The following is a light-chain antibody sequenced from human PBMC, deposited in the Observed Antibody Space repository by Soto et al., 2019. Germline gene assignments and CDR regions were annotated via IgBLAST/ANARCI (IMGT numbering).Light chain of an antibody. Sequence: IVMPQTPATLSVSPGERATLSFRAGQNIHTNLAWYQQKPGQPPRLLIYGASSRATGIPDRFSGSGSGTDFTLTISRLEPEDFAVYYCHQYGSSPTFCQGTRLEIK. CDR1: QNIHTN. V-gene: IGKV3-20*01. J-gene: IGKJ5*01. CDR3: HQYGSSPT. CDR2: GAS.